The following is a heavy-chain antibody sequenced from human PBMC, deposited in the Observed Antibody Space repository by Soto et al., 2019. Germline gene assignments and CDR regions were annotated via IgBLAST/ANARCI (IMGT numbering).Heavy chain of an antibody. J-gene: IGHJ4*02. D-gene: IGHD6-13*01. Sequence: GGPLRLSCTASGFMFSSSTMNWVRQAPGKGLEWVSSVSFRGDIYYADSLEGRFTISRDDAKNSLYLQMNSLRGEDTAVYYCARGCRNGSWYYCWGQGTLVTVSS. V-gene: IGHV3-21*01. CDR3: ARGCRNGSWYYC. CDR2: VSFRGDI. CDR1: GFMFSSST.